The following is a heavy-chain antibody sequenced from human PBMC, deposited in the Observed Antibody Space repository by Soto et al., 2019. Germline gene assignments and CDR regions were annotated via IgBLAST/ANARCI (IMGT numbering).Heavy chain of an antibody. V-gene: IGHV3-23*01. Sequence: GGSLRLSCAASGFTFSSYAMSWVRQAPGKGLEWVSAISGSGGSTYYADSVKGRFTISRDNSKNTLYLQMNSLRAEDTAVYYCAKDYYDSSGYYPLGMPDYWGQGTLVTVSS. CDR2: ISGSGGST. D-gene: IGHD3-22*01. J-gene: IGHJ4*02. CDR1: GFTFSSYA. CDR3: AKDYYDSSGYYPLGMPDY.